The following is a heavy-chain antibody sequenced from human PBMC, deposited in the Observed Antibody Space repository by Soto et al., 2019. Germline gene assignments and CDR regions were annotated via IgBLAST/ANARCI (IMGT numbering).Heavy chain of an antibody. CDR3: ARHPTASTHGMDV. Sequence: QLQLQETGPGLVKASETLSLTCSVSGGSISSNIYYWGWIRQPPGKGLEWIGSIYYSGRTYYNASLMSRVTMSLDTSKNQFSLKLSSLTAADTAVYYCARHPTASTHGMDVWGQGTPVTASS. D-gene: IGHD6-6*01. J-gene: IGHJ6*02. CDR2: IYYSGRT. CDR1: GGSISSNIYY. V-gene: IGHV4-39*01.